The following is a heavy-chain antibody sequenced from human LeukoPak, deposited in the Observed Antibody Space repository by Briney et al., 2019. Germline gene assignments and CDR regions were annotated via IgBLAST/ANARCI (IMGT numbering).Heavy chain of an antibody. V-gene: IGHV3-23*01. CDR3: AKSPRGITIFGVVGMKTIDY. J-gene: IGHJ4*02. D-gene: IGHD3-3*01. Sequence: GGSLRLSCAASGFTFSSYAMSWVRQAPGKGLEWVSAISGSGGSTYYADSVKGRFTISRDNSENTLYLQMNSLRAEDTAVYYCAKSPRGITIFGVVGMKTIDYWGQGTLVTVSS. CDR2: ISGSGGST. CDR1: GFTFSSYA.